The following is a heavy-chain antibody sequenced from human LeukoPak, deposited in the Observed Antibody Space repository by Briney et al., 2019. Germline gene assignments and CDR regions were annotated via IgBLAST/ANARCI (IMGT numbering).Heavy chain of an antibody. CDR3: ARRGLTLRTWYFDL. J-gene: IGHJ2*01. Sequence: SETLSLTCTVSGYSISSGYYWGWIRQPPGKGLEWIGSIYHSGSTYYNPSLKSRVTISVDTSKNQFSLKLSSVTAADTAVYYCARRGLTLRTWYFDLWGRGTLVTVSS. D-gene: IGHD3-10*01. CDR1: GYSISSGYY. CDR2: IYHSGST. V-gene: IGHV4-38-2*02.